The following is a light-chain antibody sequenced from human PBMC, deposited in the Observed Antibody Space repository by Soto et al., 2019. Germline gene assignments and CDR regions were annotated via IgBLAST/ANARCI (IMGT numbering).Light chain of an antibody. J-gene: IGLJ3*02. CDR3: ESWDSNTRV. CDR2: VEGSGNY. V-gene: IGLV4-60*03. CDR1: SGHSFYV. Sequence: QSVLTQPSSASASLGSSVSLTCTLSSGHSFYVIAWHQQQPGTAPRYLMKVEGSGNYNKGSGVPERFSGSSSGADRYLTISNLQSEDEGDYYCESWDSNTRVFGGGTKLTVL.